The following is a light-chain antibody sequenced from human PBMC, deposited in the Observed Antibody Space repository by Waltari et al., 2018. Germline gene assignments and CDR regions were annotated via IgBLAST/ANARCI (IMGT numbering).Light chain of an antibody. Sequence: EIVLTESIGSLSLSPGERTTLPCRASESVGKYLAWYQQKPGPAPRLLIYDASSRASGIPDRFSGSGSGTDFSLTISRLEPEDFAVYYCQKYVSLPATFGQGTRVEVK. V-gene: IGKV3-20*01. CDR2: DAS. CDR3: QKYVSLPAT. CDR1: ESVGKY. J-gene: IGKJ1*01.